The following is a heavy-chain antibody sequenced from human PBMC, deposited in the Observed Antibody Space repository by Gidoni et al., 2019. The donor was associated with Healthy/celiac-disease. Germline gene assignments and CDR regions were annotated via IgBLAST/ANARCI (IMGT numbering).Heavy chain of an antibody. Sequence: QVQLVESEGGVVQPGRSRRLSCAAAGFNFSRSGRHWVRQAPGNGLGWVAVIWYDGSNKSYADSVKGRFTISRDNSKNTLYLQMNSLSAEDTAVYYCARDFHVTIFGVVTSPFDYWGQGTLVTVSS. D-gene: IGHD3-3*01. CDR1: GFNFSRSG. CDR2: IWYDGSNK. J-gene: IGHJ4*02. CDR3: ARDFHVTIFGVVTSPFDY. V-gene: IGHV3-33*01.